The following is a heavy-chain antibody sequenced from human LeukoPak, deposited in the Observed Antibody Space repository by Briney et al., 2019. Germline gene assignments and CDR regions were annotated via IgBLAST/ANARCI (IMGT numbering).Heavy chain of an antibody. CDR3: ARALVRATMVWYFDL. D-gene: IGHD5-12*01. Sequence: ASETLSLTCAVSGGSFSGYYWSWIRQPPGKGLEWIGEISHSGSTNYSPSLKSRVTISADTSKNQFSLNLSSVTAADTAVYYCARALVRATMVWYFDLWGRGTLVTVSS. CDR2: ISHSGST. CDR1: GGSFSGYY. J-gene: IGHJ2*01. V-gene: IGHV4-34*01.